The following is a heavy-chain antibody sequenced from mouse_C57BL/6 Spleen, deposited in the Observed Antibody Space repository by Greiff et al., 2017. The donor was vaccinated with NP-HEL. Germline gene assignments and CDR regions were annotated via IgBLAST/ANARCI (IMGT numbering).Heavy chain of an antibody. CDR2: INPSNGGT. CDR1: GYTFTSYW. V-gene: IGHV1-53*01. Sequence: VQLQQSGTELVKPGASVKLSCKASGYTFTSYWMHWVKQRPGQGLEWIGNINPSNGGTNYNEKFKSKATLTVDKSSSTAYMQLSSLTSEDSAVYYCARSDGNYEYFDVWGTGTTVTVSS. CDR3: ARSDGNYEYFDV. D-gene: IGHD2-1*01. J-gene: IGHJ1*03.